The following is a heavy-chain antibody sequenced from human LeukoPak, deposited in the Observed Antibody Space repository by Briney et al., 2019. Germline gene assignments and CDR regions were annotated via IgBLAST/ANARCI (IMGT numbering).Heavy chain of an antibody. D-gene: IGHD2-2*01. Sequence: ASVKVSCKASGYTFTGYYMHWVRQAPGQELEWMGWINPNSGGTNYAQKFQGRVTMTRDTSISTAYMELSRLRSDDTAVYYCARRYCSSTSCRNMDVWGKGATVTVSS. V-gene: IGHV1-2*02. CDR2: INPNSGGT. CDR3: ARRYCSSTSCRNMDV. CDR1: GYTFTGYY. J-gene: IGHJ6*03.